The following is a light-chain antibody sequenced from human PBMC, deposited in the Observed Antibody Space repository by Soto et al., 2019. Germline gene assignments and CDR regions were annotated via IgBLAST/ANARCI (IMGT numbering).Light chain of an antibody. CDR1: QGVSSN. Sequence: EIVMTQSPATLSVSPGERATLSCRASQGVSSNLAWYQQKPGQAPRLLIYGASTRSSGIPARFSGSGSGTEFTLTISGLQSEDFAVYYCQQYNNWPRTFGQGTKVEIK. CDR2: GAS. V-gene: IGKV3-15*01. J-gene: IGKJ1*01. CDR3: QQYNNWPRT.